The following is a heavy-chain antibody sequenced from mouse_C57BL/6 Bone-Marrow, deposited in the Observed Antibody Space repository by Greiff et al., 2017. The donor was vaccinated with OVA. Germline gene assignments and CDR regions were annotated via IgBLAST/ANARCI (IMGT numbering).Heavy chain of an antibody. CDR2: ISYSGST. J-gene: IGHJ4*01. Sequence: EVKLQQSGPGMVKPSQSLSLTCTVTGYSITSGYDWHWIRHFPGNKLEWMGYISYSGSTNYNPSLKSRISITHDTSKNHFFLKLNSVTTEDTATYYCARGTPSPDYAMDYWGQGTSVTVSS. CDR1: GYSITSGYD. CDR3: ARGTPSPDYAMDY. V-gene: IGHV3-1*01.